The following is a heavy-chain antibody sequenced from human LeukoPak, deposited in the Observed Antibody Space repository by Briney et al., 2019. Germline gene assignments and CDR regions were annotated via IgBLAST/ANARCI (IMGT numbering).Heavy chain of an antibody. V-gene: IGHV3-7*05. CDR2: IDQVGSEK. J-gene: IGHJ4*02. CDR1: GFTFSSYW. D-gene: IGHD2-15*01. CDR3: ARDALGYCSGGRCYSPFDF. Sequence: GGSLRLSCAASGFTFSSYWMTWVRQAPGKGLEGVATIDQVGSEKYYVDSVKGRFTISRDNAKNSLYLQMNSLRAEDTAVYYCARDALGYCSGGRCYSPFDFWGQGTLVTVSS.